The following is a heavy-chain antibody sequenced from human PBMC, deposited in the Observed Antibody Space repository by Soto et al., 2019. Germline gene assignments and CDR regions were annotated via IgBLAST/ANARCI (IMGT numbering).Heavy chain of an antibody. CDR1: GGLFNSNG. CDR3: PRGGCATWTGWFDP. V-gene: IGHV1-69*18. J-gene: IGHJ5*02. Sequence: QVQLVQSGTEVNKSGSSVKVSCQVSGGLFNSNGINWVRQAPGQGLEWMGSIIPVFGTTKYAQKFQARVTISAEESPNTVYIQLSSLKSADAAIYYCPRGGCATWTGWFDPWGQGTQVVVSS. D-gene: IGHD3-16*01. CDR2: IIPVFGTT.